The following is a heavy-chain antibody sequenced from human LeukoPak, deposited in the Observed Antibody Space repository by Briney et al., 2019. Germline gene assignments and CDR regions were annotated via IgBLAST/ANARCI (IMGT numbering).Heavy chain of an antibody. V-gene: IGHV3-74*01. CDR1: GFIFSSYW. D-gene: IGHD3-22*01. J-gene: IGHJ4*02. Sequence: PGRSLRLSCAASGFIFSSYWMHWVRQAPGKGLVWVSRINTDGSTTTYADSVKGRFTISRDNAKNTLYLQMNSLRAEDTAVYYCARSSGGSGYSPTHCWGQGTLVTVSS. CDR2: INTDGSTT. CDR3: ARSSGGSGYSPTHC.